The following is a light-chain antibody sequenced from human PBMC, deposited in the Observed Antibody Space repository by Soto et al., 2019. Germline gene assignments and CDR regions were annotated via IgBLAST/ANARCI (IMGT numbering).Light chain of an antibody. Sequence: DIVLTQSPGTLSLSPGERATLSCRASQSVSSNYLAWYQQNPGQAPRLLIYGASTRATGVPDRFSGSGSGTDFTLTISRLEPEDFAVYHCQQYGGLSWTFGQGTKVDIK. V-gene: IGKV3-20*01. CDR1: QSVSSNY. J-gene: IGKJ1*01. CDR2: GAS. CDR3: QQYGGLSWT.